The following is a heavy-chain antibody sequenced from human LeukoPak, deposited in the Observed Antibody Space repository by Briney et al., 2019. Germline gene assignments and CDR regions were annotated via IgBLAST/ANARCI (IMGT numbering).Heavy chain of an antibody. CDR2: ISWNSGSI. J-gene: IGHJ3*02. D-gene: IGHD6-13*01. Sequence: AGGSLRLSCAASGFTFDDYAMHWVRQAPGKGLEWVSGISWNSGSIGYADSVKGRFTISRDNAKNSLYLQMNSLRAEDTALYYCAKDQGSSSLNPFDIWGQGTVVTVSS. V-gene: IGHV3-9*01. CDR3: AKDQGSSSLNPFDI. CDR1: GFTFDDYA.